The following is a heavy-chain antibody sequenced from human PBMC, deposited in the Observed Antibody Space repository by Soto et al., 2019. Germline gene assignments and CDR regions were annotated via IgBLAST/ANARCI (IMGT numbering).Heavy chain of an antibody. V-gene: IGHV4-31*03. D-gene: IGHD2-2*01. CDR2: IYYSGST. Sequence: PSETLSLTCTVSGGSISSGGYYWSWIRQHPGKGLEWIGYIYYSGSTYYNPSLKSRVTISVDTSKNQFSLKLSSVTAADTAVYYCARVGYCSSTPCWPIGYFEYWGQGTLVTVSS. J-gene: IGHJ4*02. CDR3: ARVGYCSSTPCWPIGYFEY. CDR1: GGSISSGGYY.